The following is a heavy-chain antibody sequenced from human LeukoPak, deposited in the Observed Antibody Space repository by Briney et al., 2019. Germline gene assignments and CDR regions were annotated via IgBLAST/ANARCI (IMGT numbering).Heavy chain of an antibody. CDR3: ARVGYSGYDPYYFDY. J-gene: IGHJ4*02. CDR2: IYTSGST. D-gene: IGHD5-12*01. V-gene: IGHV4-4*07. Sequence: PSETLSLTCTVSGGSISSYYWGWIRQPAGKGLEWIGRIYTSGSTNYNPSLKSRATMSVDTSKNQFSLKLSSVTAADTAVYYCARVGYSGYDPYYFDYWGQGTLVTVSS. CDR1: GGSISSYY.